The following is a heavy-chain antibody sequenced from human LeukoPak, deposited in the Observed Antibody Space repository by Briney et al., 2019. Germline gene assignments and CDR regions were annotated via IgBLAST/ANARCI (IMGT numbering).Heavy chain of an antibody. CDR1: GFTFSTYS. CDR3: ARDSSPWYYYDRSGSNGFDP. D-gene: IGHD3-22*01. Sequence: GGSLRLSCAASGFTFSTYSMNWVRQAPGKGLEWVSSISSSGSYIYYADSVKGRFTISRDNSKNTLYLQMNSLRAEDTAVYYCARDSSPWYYYDRSGSNGFDPWGQGTLVTVSS. CDR2: ISSSGSYI. V-gene: IGHV3-21*01. J-gene: IGHJ5*02.